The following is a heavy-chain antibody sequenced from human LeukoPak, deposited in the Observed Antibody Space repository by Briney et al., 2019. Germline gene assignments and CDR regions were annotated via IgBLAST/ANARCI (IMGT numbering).Heavy chain of an antibody. CDR2: ISSSSSYI. CDR1: GFTFSSYS. D-gene: IGHD1-26*01. J-gene: IGHJ4*02. Sequence: TGGSLRLSCAASGFTFSSYSMNWVRQAPGKGLEWVSSISSSSSYIYYADSVKGRFTISRDNAKNSLYLQMDSLRAEDTAVYYCARDQGGGTSYWGQGTLVTVSS. V-gene: IGHV3-21*01. CDR3: ARDQGGGTSY.